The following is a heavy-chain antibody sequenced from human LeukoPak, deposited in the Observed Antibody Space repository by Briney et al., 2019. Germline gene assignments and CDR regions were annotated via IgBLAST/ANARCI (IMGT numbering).Heavy chain of an antibody. Sequence: SGPTLVNPTQTLTLTCTFSGFSLTTTGVNVGWIRQPPGKALEWLALIYWDDDERHSPSLRNRLTITKDTSKNQVVLTMSNMDPVDTATYYCAHSSFDILTGPFDYWGQGTLVTVSS. CDR3: AHSSFDILTGPFDY. V-gene: IGHV2-5*02. CDR2: IYWDDDE. CDR1: GFSLTTTGVN. D-gene: IGHD3-9*01. J-gene: IGHJ4*02.